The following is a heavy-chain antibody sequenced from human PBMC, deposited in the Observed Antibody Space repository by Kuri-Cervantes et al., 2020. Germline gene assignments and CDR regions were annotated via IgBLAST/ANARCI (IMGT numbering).Heavy chain of an antibody. CDR2: IYYSGST. V-gene: IGHV4-59*08. J-gene: IGHJ3*02. D-gene: IGHD1-26*01. CDR3: ARLTHKLIRRGAFDI. CDR1: GGSISSYY. Sequence: SETLSLTCTVSGGSISSYYWSWIRQPPGKGLEWIGYIYYSGSTNYNPSLKSRVAISVDTSKNQFSLKLSSVTAADTAVYYCARLTHKLIRRGAFDIWGQGTMVTVSS.